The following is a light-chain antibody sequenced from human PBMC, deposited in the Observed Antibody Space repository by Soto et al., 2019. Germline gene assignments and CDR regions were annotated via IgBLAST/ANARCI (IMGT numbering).Light chain of an antibody. CDR2: GAS. CDR3: QQCHNWPLT. V-gene: IGKV3-15*01. Sequence: EIVMTQSPATLSLSPGERAALSCRASQSINSELAWYQQKPGQPPRLLIYGASTRATGVPARFTGSGSGSDFTLTISGLQSEDFAVYYWQQCHNWPLTFGQGTRLEI. J-gene: IGKJ2*01. CDR1: QSINSE.